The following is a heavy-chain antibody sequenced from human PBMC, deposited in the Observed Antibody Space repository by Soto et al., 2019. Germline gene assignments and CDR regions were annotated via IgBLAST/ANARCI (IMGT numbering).Heavy chain of an antibody. Sequence: EVQLVESGGGLVQPGRSLRLSCAASGFTFDEYAMHWVRQAPGKGLEWVSSITWNGVNIGYADSVKGRFTISRDNAKNSLYLQMNSLRAEDTASYSCAKVGPHSSCHSDTFTHWGQGTLFTSSS. CDR2: ITWNGVNI. V-gene: IGHV3-9*01. CDR1: GFTFDEYA. CDR3: AKVGPHSSCHSDTFTH. J-gene: IGHJ4*02. D-gene: IGHD6-6*01.